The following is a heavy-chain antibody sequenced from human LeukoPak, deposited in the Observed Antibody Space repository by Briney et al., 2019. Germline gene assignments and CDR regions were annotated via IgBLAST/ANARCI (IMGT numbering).Heavy chain of an antibody. Sequence: GGSLRLSCSSSGFIFSDYAMHWARQAPGKGLEWVALISSDGSKASSADSVKGRFTISRDNSKQALYLQMDSLRPEDTALYYCAKLPGRAADYWGQGTLVTVSS. CDR2: ISSDGSKA. CDR1: GFIFSDYA. CDR3: AKLPGRAADY. V-gene: IGHV3-30*18. J-gene: IGHJ4*02.